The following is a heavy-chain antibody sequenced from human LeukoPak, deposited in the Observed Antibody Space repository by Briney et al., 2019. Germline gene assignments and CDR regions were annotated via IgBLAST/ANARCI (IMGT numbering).Heavy chain of an antibody. CDR3: ARYPSVQYYFDY. CDR2: MRYDGSNK. J-gene: IGHJ4*02. V-gene: IGHV3-30*02. D-gene: IGHD2-2*02. Sequence: PGGSLRLSCAASGFTFSSYGMHWVRQAPGKGLEWVAFMRYDGSNKYYADSVKGRFTISRDNSKNTLYLQMNSLRAEDTAVYYCARYPSVQYYFDYWGQGTLVTVSS. CDR1: GFTFSSYG.